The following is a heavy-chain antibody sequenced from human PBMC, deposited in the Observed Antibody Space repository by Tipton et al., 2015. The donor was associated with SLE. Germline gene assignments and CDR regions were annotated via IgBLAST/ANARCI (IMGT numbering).Heavy chain of an antibody. CDR1: GGSISSYY. CDR2: IYYSGST. V-gene: IGHV4-59*01. D-gene: IGHD1-1*01. Sequence: TLSLTCTVSGGSISSYYWSWIRQPPGKGREWIGYIYYSGSTHYNPSLKSRVTISVDTSKNQFSLKLSSVTTADTAVYYCARGNDYYYYYGMDVWGQGTTVTVSS. J-gene: IGHJ6*02. CDR3: ARGNDYYYYYGMDV.